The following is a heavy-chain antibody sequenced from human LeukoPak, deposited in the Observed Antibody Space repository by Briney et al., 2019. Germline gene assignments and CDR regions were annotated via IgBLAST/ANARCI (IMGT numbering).Heavy chain of an antibody. J-gene: IGHJ4*02. D-gene: IGHD6-19*01. V-gene: IGHV4-34*01. Sequence: SETLSLTCSVYGGSFSGYYWSWIRQPPGKGLEWIGEINHSGSTNYNPSLKSRVTISVDTTKNHFSLKVSSVTATDTAVFYCARDVAGTAFFYCGGQGTLVTVSS. CDR3: ARDVAGTAFFYC. CDR1: GGSFSGYY. CDR2: INHSGST.